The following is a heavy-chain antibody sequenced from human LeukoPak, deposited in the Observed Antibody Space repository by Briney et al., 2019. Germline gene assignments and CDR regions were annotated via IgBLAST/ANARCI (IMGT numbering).Heavy chain of an antibody. D-gene: IGHD2-2*01. CDR2: ISSSSSYI. Sequence: SGGSLSLSCAASGFTFSSYSMNWVRQAPGKGLEWVSSISSSSSYIYYADSVKGRFTISRDNAKNSLYLQMNSLRAEDTAVYYCASTSWGVPAAKGAFDIWGQGTMVTVSS. CDR3: ASTSWGVPAAKGAFDI. CDR1: GFTFSSYS. V-gene: IGHV3-21*01. J-gene: IGHJ3*02.